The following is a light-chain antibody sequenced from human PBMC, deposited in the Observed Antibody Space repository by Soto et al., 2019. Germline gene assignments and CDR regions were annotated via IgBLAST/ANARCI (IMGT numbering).Light chain of an antibody. CDR1: TSNIGSHS. CDR2: SND. J-gene: IGLJ2*01. Sequence: QSVLIQPPSASGAPGQMVTIPCSGGTSNIGSHSVNWYKQLPGTAPKVVILSNDERPSGVPDRISGSKSGASASLAISGLQVDDEAVYYCSAWDDSLNGHLLFGGGTKLTVL. V-gene: IGLV1-44*01. CDR3: SAWDDSLNGHLL.